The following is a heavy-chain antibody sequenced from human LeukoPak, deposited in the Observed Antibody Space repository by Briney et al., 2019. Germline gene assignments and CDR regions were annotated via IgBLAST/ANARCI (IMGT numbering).Heavy chain of an antibody. J-gene: IGHJ5*02. CDR3: ARALMTRVTTFVWDNWFDP. V-gene: IGHV6-1*01. CDR2: TYYRSKWYN. CDR1: GDSVSSNSAA. D-gene: IGHD4-17*01. Sequence: SQTLSLTCAISGDSVSSNSAAWNWIRQSPSRGLEWLGRTYYRSKWYNDYAVSVKSRVTIDPDTSKNQFSMQLNSVTPEDTAVYYCARALMTRVTTFVWDNWFDPWGQGTLVTVSS.